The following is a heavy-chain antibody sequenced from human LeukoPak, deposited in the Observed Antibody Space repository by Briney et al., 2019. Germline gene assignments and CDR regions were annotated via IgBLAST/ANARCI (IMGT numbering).Heavy chain of an antibody. J-gene: IGHJ5*02. CDR1: GGSFSGYY. D-gene: IGHD3-10*01. CDR3: ARVHGETGP. V-gene: IGHV4-34*01. CDR2: INHSGST. Sequence: SETLSLTCAVYGGSFSGYYWSWLRQPPGKGLEWIGEINHSGSTNYNPSLKGRVTISVDTSKNQFSLKLSSVTAADTAVYYWARVHGETGPWGQGTLVTVSS.